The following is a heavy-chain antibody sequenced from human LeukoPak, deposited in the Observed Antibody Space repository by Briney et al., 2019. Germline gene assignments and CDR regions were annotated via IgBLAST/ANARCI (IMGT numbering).Heavy chain of an antibody. CDR1: GFTFSDYY. D-gene: IGHD2-15*01. CDR2: ISSSGTNI. Sequence: PGGSLRLPCAASGFTFSDYYMSWIRQAPGKGLEWVSYISSSGTNIYYADSVKGRFTISRANAKNSLYLQMNSLRAEDTAVYYCATLSVVVVPADLNWGQGTLVTVSS. J-gene: IGHJ4*02. CDR3: ATLSVVVVPADLN. V-gene: IGHV3-11*01.